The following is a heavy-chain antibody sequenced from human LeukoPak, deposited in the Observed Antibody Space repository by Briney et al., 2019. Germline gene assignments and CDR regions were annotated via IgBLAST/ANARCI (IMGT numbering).Heavy chain of an antibody. Sequence: PSDSLSITWSVSGGSMISHSLTSIRQSAAYSLAWLWRIYSSGNTNYNPSLKSRVTMSLDTSKNQFSLRLSSVTAEDTAVYYCARGRGAGGERNWFHPWGQGTLVTVSS. J-gene: IGHJ5*02. D-gene: IGHD1-1*01. CDR3: ARGRGAGGERNWFHP. V-gene: IGHV4-4*07. CDR1: GGSMISHS. CDR2: IYSSGNT.